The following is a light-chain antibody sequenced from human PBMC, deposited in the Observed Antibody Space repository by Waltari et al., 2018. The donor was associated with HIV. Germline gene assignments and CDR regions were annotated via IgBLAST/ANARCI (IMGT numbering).Light chain of an antibody. CDR3: ISYTSGSTLYV. CDR1: SSDVGGYNS. V-gene: IGLV2-14*01. Sequence: QSALTQPAPVSGSPGQSITISCTGTSSDVGGYNSVSWYQRHPGSAPKDVVYEVSNRPSGISKRFSGSKSGNTASLTISGLQAEDEADYYCISYTSGSTLYVFGTGTKVTVL. CDR2: EVS. J-gene: IGLJ1*01.